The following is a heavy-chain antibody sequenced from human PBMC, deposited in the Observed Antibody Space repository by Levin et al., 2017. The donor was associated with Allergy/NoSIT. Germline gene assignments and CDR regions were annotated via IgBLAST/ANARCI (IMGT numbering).Heavy chain of an antibody. CDR1: GFTFSSYW. CDR3: AQGTTIFGVVSQFDH. CDR2: IKSDGSST. D-gene: IGHD3-3*01. V-gene: IGHV3-74*01. J-gene: IGHJ4*02. Sequence: QAGGSLRLSCAASGFTFSSYWMHWVRQAPGKGLVWVSRIKSDGSSTSYADSVKGRFTISRDNTKNTLFLQMNSLRAEDTAIYYCAQGTTIFGVVSQFDHWGQGTLVTVSS.